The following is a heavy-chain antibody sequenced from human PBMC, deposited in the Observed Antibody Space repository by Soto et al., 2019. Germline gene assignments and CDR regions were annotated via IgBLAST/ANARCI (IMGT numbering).Heavy chain of an antibody. V-gene: IGHV4-30-4*01. CDR1: GGSISSGDYY. CDR3: ARDFGYSYGYNWFDP. CDR2: IYYSGST. Sequence: QVQLQESGPGLVKPSQTLSLTCTVSGGSISSGDYYWSWIRQPPGKGLEWIGYIYYSGSTYYNPSLKSRVTTSVDTSKNQFSLKLSSVTAADTAVYYCARDFGYSYGYNWFDPWGQGTLVTVSS. J-gene: IGHJ5*02. D-gene: IGHD5-18*01.